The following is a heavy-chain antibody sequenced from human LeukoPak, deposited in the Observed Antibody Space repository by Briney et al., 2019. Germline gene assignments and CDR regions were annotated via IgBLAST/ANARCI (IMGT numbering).Heavy chain of an antibody. CDR3: ARDNLNYGDYYYYYYGMDV. V-gene: IGHV4-61*01. Sequence: ETLSLTCTVSGGSVISGSYYWSWIRQPPGKGLEWIGYIYYSGSTNYNPSLKSRVTISVDTSKNQFSLKLSSVTAADTAMYYCARDNLNYGDYYYYYYGMDVWGQGTTVTVSS. CDR1: GGSVISGSYY. D-gene: IGHD4-17*01. J-gene: IGHJ6*02. CDR2: IYYSGST.